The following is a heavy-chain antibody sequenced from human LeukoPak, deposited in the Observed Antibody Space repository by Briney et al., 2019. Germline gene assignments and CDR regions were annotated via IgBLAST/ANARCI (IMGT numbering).Heavy chain of an antibody. V-gene: IGHV3-9*01. J-gene: IGHJ4*02. Sequence: SGGSLRLSCAASGFTFDDYAMHWVRQAPGKGLEGVSGISWNSGSIGYADSVKGRFTISRDNAKNSLYLQMNSLRAEDTALYYCAKEKGGLLQYFDYWGQGTLVTVSS. D-gene: IGHD2-15*01. CDR3: AKEKGGLLQYFDY. CDR2: ISWNSGSI. CDR1: GFTFDDYA.